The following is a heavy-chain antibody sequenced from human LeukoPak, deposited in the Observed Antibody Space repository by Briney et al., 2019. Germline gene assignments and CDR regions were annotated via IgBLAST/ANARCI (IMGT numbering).Heavy chain of an antibody. D-gene: IGHD3-3*01. CDR3: ARVDYDFWSGYPIRAYYYGMDV. V-gene: IGHV3-30*03. J-gene: IGHJ6*02. CDR1: GFTFSSYG. Sequence: GGSLRLSCAASGFTFSSYGMHWVRQAPGKGLEWVAVISYDGSNKYYADSVKGRFTISRDNAKNSLYLQMNSLRAEDTAVYYCARVDYDFWSGYPIRAYYYGMDVWGQGTTVTVSS. CDR2: ISYDGSNK.